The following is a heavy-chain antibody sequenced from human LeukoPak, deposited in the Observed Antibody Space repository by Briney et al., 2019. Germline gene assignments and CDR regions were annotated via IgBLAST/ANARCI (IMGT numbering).Heavy chain of an antibody. D-gene: IGHD6-19*01. CDR2: IYYSGTT. Sequence: SETLSLTCTVSGGSISSSPYYWGWIRQPPGKGLEWIGSIYYSGTTHYNPSLESRATISIDTSRNQFSLNLRSVTASDTAVYFCARDNPRTTEYSSGSTFDFLGQGILVTVSS. CDR1: GGSISSSPYY. V-gene: IGHV4-39*07. CDR3: ARDNPRTTEYSSGSTFDF. J-gene: IGHJ4*02.